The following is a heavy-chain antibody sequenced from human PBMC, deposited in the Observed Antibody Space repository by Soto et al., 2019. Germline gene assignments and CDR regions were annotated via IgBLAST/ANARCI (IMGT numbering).Heavy chain of an antibody. CDR1: GFTFGIYT. J-gene: IGHJ6*02. D-gene: IGHD3-3*01. CDR2: ISTDGETT. CDR3: TRETLWTPDV. Sequence: PGGSLRLSCAASGFTFGIYTMSWVRQAPGKGLEWVSYISTDGETTYADSVKGRFTISRDTAKNSLYLQMHSLRDEDTAVYYCTRETLWTPDVWGQGTTVTVSS. V-gene: IGHV3-48*02.